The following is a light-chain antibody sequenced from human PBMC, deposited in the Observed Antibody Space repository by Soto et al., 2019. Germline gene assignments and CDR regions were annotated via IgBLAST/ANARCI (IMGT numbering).Light chain of an antibody. CDR3: TSYAGSNIPVV. V-gene: IGLV2-8*01. Sequence: QSALTQPPSASGSPGQSVTISCTGTSSDVGGYNFVSWYQQHPDKAPKLMIYEVTKRPSGVPDRFSGSKSGNTASLTVSGLQAEDEADYYCTSYAGSNIPVVFGGGTQLTVL. CDR2: EVT. J-gene: IGLJ2*01. CDR1: SSDVGGYNF.